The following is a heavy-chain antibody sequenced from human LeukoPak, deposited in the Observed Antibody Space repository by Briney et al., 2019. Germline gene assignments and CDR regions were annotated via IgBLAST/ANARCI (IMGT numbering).Heavy chain of an antibody. CDR3: ARFVDQSTYYFDS. CDR2: INPDSKYI. Sequence: PGGSLGLSCAASAFALSTYTMEWVRLAPGKGLEWVSSINPDSKYIYYRDSVRGRFTISRDNAKNSLYLQMNSLRVEDTAVYFCARFVDQSTYYFDSWGQGTLVIVSS. D-gene: IGHD3-10*01. J-gene: IGHJ4*02. CDR1: AFALSTYT. V-gene: IGHV3-21*01.